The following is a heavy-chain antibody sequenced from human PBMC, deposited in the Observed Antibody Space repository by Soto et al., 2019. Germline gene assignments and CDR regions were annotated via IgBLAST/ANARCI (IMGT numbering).Heavy chain of an antibody. D-gene: IGHD6-19*01. J-gene: IGHJ4*02. CDR2: IYYSGST. Sequence: PSETLSLTCTVSGGSISSSSYYWGWIRQPLGKGLEWIGSIYYSGSTYYNPSLKSRVTISVDTSKNQFSLKLSSVTAADTAVYYCARHDPESSGWEFDYWGQGTLVTVSS. CDR1: GGSISSSSYY. CDR3: ARHDPESSGWEFDY. V-gene: IGHV4-39*01.